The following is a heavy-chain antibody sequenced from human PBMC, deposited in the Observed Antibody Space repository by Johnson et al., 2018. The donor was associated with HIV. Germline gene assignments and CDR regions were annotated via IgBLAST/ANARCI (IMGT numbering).Heavy chain of an antibody. CDR2: INWNGGST. D-gene: IGHD3-16*01. J-gene: IGHJ3*02. Sequence: VQLVESGRGVVRPGGSLRLSCAASGFTFDDYGMSWVRQAPGKGLEWVSGINWNGGSTGYADSVKGRFTISRDNAKNSLYLQMNSLRAEDTAVYYCAKDRLFGFRNDAFDIWGQGTMVTVSS. CDR3: AKDRLFGFRNDAFDI. V-gene: IGHV3-20*04. CDR1: GFTFDDYG.